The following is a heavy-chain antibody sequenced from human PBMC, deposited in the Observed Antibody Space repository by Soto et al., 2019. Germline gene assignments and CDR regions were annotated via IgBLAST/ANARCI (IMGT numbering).Heavy chain of an antibody. CDR3: AKDKGGRYCSRTSCLYSFDY. D-gene: IGHD2-2*01. CDR1: GFTFSTYA. CDR2: ISDSGST. Sequence: EVQLLESGGGLVQPGGSLRLYCTASGFTFSTYAMSWVRKAPGKGLAWVSTISDSGSTYYADSVKGRFTISRDNAKNTLYLEMNSRRAEDTAVYYCAKDKGGRYCSRTSCLYSFDYWGQGTLVTVSS. V-gene: IGHV3-23*01. J-gene: IGHJ4*02.